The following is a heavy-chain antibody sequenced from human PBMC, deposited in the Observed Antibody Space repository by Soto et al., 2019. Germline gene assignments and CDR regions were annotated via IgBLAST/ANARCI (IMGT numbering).Heavy chain of an antibody. Sequence: PGGSLRLSCAASGFTFRNYAMTWARQAPGKGLEWVSSLLRSGSSAYYADSMRGRFTISSDTSANSLYLQMDNLRAEDTAIYYCAKDAISGDGIWLMDSWGQGTVVTVSS. D-gene: IGHD4-17*01. V-gene: IGHV3-23*01. J-gene: IGHJ5*02. CDR1: GFTFRNYA. CDR2: LLRSGSSA. CDR3: AKDAISGDGIWLMDS.